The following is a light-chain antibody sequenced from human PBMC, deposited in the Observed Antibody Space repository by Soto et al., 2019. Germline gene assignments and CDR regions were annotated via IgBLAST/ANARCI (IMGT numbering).Light chain of an antibody. CDR3: SSYTSTSTRV. CDR1: SSDVGGYNY. Sequence: QSALTQPAFVSGSPGQSITISCTGTSSDVGGYNYVSWYQHPPGKAPKLMISEVSNWPSGVSNRFSGPKSGNTASLTISGLQAEDEADYYCSSYTSTSTRVFGTGTKVTVL. V-gene: IGLV2-14*01. J-gene: IGLJ1*01. CDR2: EVS.